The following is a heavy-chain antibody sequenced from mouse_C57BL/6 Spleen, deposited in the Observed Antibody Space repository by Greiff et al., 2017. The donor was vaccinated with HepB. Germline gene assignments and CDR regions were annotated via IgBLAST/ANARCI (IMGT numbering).Heavy chain of an antibody. CDR3: ARSFYDYDVFYAMDY. CDR2: IRNKANGYTT. D-gene: IGHD2-4*01. CDR1: GFTFTDYY. Sequence: EVKLEESGGGLVQPGGSLSLSCAASGFTFTDYYMSWVRQPPGKALEWLGFIRNKANGYTTEYSASVKGRFTISRDNSQSILYLQMNALRAEDSATYYCARSFYDYDVFYAMDYWGQGTSVTVSS. V-gene: IGHV7-3*01. J-gene: IGHJ4*01.